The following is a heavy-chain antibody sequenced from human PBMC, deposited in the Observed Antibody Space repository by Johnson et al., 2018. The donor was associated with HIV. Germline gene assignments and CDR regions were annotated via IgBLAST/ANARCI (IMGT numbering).Heavy chain of an antibody. CDR1: GFTFSSYA. CDR3: TTDWGSYHEYAFDI. Sequence: VQLVESGGGLVQPGGSLRLSCAASGFTFSSYAVSWVRQAPGKGLEWVSGASGSGGTTYYADSVKGRFTISRDNSKNTLYLQMNSLKTEETAVYYCTTDWGSYHEYAFDIWGQGTMVTVSS. J-gene: IGHJ3*02. V-gene: IGHV3-23*04. CDR2: ASGSGGTT. D-gene: IGHD1-26*01.